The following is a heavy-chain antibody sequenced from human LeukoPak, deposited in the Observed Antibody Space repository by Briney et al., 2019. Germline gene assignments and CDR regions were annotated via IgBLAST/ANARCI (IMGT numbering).Heavy chain of an antibody. V-gene: IGHV4-59*08. Sequence: SETLSLTCTVSGGSISSYYWSWIRQPPGKGLEWIGYIYYSGSTNYNPSLKSRVTISVDTSKNQFSLKLSSVTAADTAVYYCARHTYYYGAHYWGQGTLVTVSS. CDR2: IYYSGST. CDR1: GGSISSYY. J-gene: IGHJ4*02. D-gene: IGHD3-10*01. CDR3: ARHTYYYGAHY.